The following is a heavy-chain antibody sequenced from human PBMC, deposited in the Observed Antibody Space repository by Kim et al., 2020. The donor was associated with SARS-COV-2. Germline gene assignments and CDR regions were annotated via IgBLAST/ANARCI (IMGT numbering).Heavy chain of an antibody. V-gene: IGHV6-1*01. CDR1: GDSVSSNSAA. D-gene: IGHD4-17*01. CDR3: ARDLWATVTTIWSSYYYGMDV. CDR2: TYYRSKWYN. J-gene: IGHJ6*02. Sequence: SQTLSLTCAISGDSVSSNSAAWNWIRQSPSRGLEWLGRTYYRSKWYNDYAVSVKSRITINPDTSKNQFSLQLNSVTPEDTAVYYCARDLWATVTTIWSSYYYGMDVWGQGTTVTVSS.